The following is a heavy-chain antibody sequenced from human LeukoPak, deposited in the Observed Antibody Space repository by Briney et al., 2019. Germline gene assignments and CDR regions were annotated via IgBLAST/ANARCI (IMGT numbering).Heavy chain of an antibody. D-gene: IGHD3-22*01. J-gene: IGHJ3*02. Sequence: PGGSLRLSCAASGFTVSSNYMSWVRQAPGKGLEWVSIIYSGGGTYYADSVKGRFTISRDNSKNTLYLQMNSLRTEDTAVYYCARAQRVTMIEVVISAFDIWGQGTLVTVSS. CDR3: ARAQRVTMIEVVISAFDI. CDR1: GFTVSSNY. V-gene: IGHV3-66*01. CDR2: IYSGGGT.